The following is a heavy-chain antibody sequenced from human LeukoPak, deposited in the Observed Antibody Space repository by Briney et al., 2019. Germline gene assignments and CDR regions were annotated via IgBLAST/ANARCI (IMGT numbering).Heavy chain of an antibody. J-gene: IGHJ4*02. CDR1: GFTFSDYY. D-gene: IGHD3-10*01. CDR2: ISSSSSYT. Sequence: GGSLRLSCAASGFTFSDYYMSWLRQAPGKGLEWVSYISSSSSYTNYADSVKGRFTISRDNAKNSLYLQMNSLRAEDTAVHYCARCAGFGESCDYWGQGTLVTVSS. CDR3: ARCAGFGESCDY. V-gene: IGHV3-11*03.